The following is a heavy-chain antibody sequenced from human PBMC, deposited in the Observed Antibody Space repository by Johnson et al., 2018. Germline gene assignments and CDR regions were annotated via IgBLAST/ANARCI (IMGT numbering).Heavy chain of an antibody. V-gene: IGHV3-30*18. J-gene: IGHJ6*03. CDR1: GFTFSTYG. D-gene: IGHD5-18*01. CDR3: AKDSSYGPSYYYYYMDV. Sequence: QVQLVQSGGGVVQPGRSLRLSCAASGFTFSTYGMHWVRQAPGKGLEWVALISYDGNTKYYADSVKGRFTIPRDNSKNTLYLQMNSLRAEATAVYYCAKDSSYGPSYYYYYMDVWGKGTTVIVSS. CDR2: ISYDGNTK.